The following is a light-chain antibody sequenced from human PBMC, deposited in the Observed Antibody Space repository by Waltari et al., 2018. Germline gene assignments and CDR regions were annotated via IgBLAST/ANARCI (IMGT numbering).Light chain of an antibody. Sequence: FVLTQLPGTLSLYRGVRATLACRASQTVSTIALSWYKQKPGQAPRVLIYSTYNRATGIPDRFSGSGSETDFTLTINRLAPEDFAMYYCQQYDGIVVTFGGGTKVEI. V-gene: IGKV3-20*01. CDR1: QTVSTIA. J-gene: IGKJ4*01. CDR2: STY. CDR3: QQYDGIVVT.